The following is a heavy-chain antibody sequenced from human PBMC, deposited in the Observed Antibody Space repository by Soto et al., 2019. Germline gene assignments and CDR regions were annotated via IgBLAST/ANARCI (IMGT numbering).Heavy chain of an antibody. CDR2: INGNSGGT. V-gene: IGHV1-2*02. CDR1: GYTFTDYF. D-gene: IGHD3-16*01. Sequence: ASVKVSCKASGYTFTDYFMHWVRQAPGQGLEWMGWINGNSGGTSYAQKFQGRVAMTRDTSISTAYMELSSLTFDDTAVYYCARDPADSMIGIDYWGQGNLVPVSS. J-gene: IGHJ4*02. CDR3: ARDPADSMIGIDY.